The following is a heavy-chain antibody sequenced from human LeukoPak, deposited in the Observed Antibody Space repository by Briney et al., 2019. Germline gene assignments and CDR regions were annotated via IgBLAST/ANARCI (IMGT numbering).Heavy chain of an antibody. CDR1: GVTFSSYA. V-gene: IGHV3-23*01. J-gene: IGHJ4*02. Sequence: GGSLRLSCAASGVTFSSYAMSWVRQAPGKGLEWGSAISGSGGSTYYADSVKGRFIISRDNSKNTLYLHMNRLRAEDTAVYYCANLPGGYSAHLFDYWGQGTLVTVSS. CDR2: ISGSGGST. CDR3: ANLPGGYSAHLFDY. D-gene: IGHD3-22*01.